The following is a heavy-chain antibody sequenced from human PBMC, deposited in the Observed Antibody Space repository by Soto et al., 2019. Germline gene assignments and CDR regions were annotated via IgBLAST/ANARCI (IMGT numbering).Heavy chain of an antibody. D-gene: IGHD3-3*01. J-gene: IGHJ6*02. CDR2: IVVGSGNT. V-gene: IGHV1-58*01. CDR1: GFTFTSSA. Sequence: SVKVSCKASGFTFTSSAVQWVRQARGQRLEWIGWIVVGSGNTNYAQKFQERVTITRDMSTSTAYMELSSLRSEDTAVYYCAADTGDFWSGPYYYYGMDVWGQGTTVTVS. CDR3: AADTGDFWSGPYYYYGMDV.